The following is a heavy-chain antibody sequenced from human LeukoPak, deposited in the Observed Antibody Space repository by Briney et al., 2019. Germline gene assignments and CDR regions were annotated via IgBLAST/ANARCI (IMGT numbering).Heavy chain of an antibody. CDR2: IYYSGST. Sequence: PSETLSLTCTVSGVSISSYYWSWIRQPPGKGLEWIGYIYYSGSTNYNPSLKSRVTISVDTSKNQFSLKLSSVTAADTAVYYCAKTHSHFPPYFDYWGQGTLVIVSS. CDR1: GVSISSYY. D-gene: IGHD4-11*01. J-gene: IGHJ4*02. CDR3: AKTHSHFPPYFDY. V-gene: IGHV4-59*01.